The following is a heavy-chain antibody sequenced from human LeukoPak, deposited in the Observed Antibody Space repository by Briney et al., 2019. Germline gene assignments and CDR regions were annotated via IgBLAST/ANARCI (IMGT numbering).Heavy chain of an antibody. D-gene: IGHD6-19*01. CDR2: ISSSSSYI. Sequence: PGGSLRLSCAASGFTFSSYSMNWVRQAPGKGLEWVSSISSSSSYIYYADSVKGRFTISRDNAKNSLYLQMNSLRAEDTAVYYCARDPKYLSSGSNWFDPWGQGTLVTVSS. V-gene: IGHV3-21*01. CDR3: ARDPKYLSSGSNWFDP. J-gene: IGHJ5*02. CDR1: GFTFSSYS.